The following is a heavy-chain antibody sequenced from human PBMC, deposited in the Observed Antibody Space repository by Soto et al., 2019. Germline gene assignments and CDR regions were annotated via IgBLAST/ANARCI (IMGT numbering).Heavy chain of an antibody. CDR2: IRDKANNDAT. V-gene: IGHV3-73*02. J-gene: IGHJ6*02. CDR3: ARDRGYDAHDYYYNAMDV. D-gene: IGHD3-10*01. Sequence: QLVETGGGLVQPGGSLKLSCSGSGFSLSGSALHWVRQASGQGLEWLGRIRDKANNDATAYAGPVKGRFTISRDESQNVVFLQMNSLKTEDTAIYYCARDRGYDAHDYYYNAMDVWGQGTPVTVSS. CDR1: GFSLSGSA.